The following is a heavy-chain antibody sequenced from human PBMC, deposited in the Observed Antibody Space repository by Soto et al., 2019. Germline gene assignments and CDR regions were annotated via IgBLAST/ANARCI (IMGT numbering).Heavy chain of an antibody. CDR3: ASAATYYYDSSGYFQH. Sequence: SETLALTSTVPDGSSSSYYWCWIRQPPGKGLEWIGYIYYSGSTNYNPSLKSRVTISVDTSKNQFSLKLSSVTAADTAVYYCASAATYYYDSSGYFQHWGQGTLVTVS. CDR2: IYYSGST. CDR1: DGSSSSYY. D-gene: IGHD3-22*01. J-gene: IGHJ1*01. V-gene: IGHV4-59*01.